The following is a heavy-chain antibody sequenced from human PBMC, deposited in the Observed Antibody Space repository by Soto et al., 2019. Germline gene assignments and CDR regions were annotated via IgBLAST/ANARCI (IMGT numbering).Heavy chain of an antibody. J-gene: IGHJ4*02. V-gene: IGHV3-23*01. D-gene: IGHD4-17*01. CDR2: ISGSGGST. Sequence: GGSLRLSCAASGFTFSSYAMSWVRQAPGKGLEWVSAISGSGGSTYYADSVKGRFTISRDNSKNTLYLQMNSLRAEDTAVYYCAKEGAFWGYGDYVYFDYWGQGTLVTVSS. CDR3: AKEGAFWGYGDYVYFDY. CDR1: GFTFSSYA.